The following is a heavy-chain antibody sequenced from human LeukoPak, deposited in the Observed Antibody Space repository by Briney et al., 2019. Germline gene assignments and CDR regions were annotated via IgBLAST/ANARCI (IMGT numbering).Heavy chain of an antibody. J-gene: IGHJ4*02. Sequence: PSETLSLTCAVYGGSFSGYYWSWIRQPPGKGLEWIGEINHSGSTNYNPSLKSRVTISVDTSKNQFSLKLSSVTAADTAVYYCAGDYHDSSGHDNWGQGTLVTVSS. CDR2: INHSGST. D-gene: IGHD3-22*01. CDR1: GGSFSGYY. CDR3: AGDYHDSSGHDN. V-gene: IGHV4-34*01.